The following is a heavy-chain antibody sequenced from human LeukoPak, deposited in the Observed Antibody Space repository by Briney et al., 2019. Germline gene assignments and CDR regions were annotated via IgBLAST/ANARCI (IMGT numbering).Heavy chain of an antibody. CDR3: ASGGYSYGYDEFDY. Sequence: PSETLSLTCTVSGGSISSYYWSWIRQPAGKGLEWIGRIYTSGSTNYSPSLKSRVTMSVDTSKNQFSLKLSSVTAADTAVYYCASGGYSYGYDEFDYWGQGTLVTVSS. J-gene: IGHJ4*02. CDR1: GGSISSYY. D-gene: IGHD5-18*01. V-gene: IGHV4-4*07. CDR2: IYTSGST.